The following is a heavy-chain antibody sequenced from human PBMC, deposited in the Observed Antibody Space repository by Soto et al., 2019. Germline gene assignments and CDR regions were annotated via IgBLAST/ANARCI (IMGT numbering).Heavy chain of an antibody. CDR2: VSASGGDT. V-gene: IGHV3-23*01. CDR3: AKDLSSGSYYSLDY. J-gene: IGHJ4*02. Sequence: EVQLLESGGGLVQPGGSLRLSCAASGFTFSSYAMNWVRQAPGKGLEWVAGVSASGGDTSYAASVKGRFTISRDNSKNTLYLQMNSLRAEDTAVYYCAKDLSSGSYYSLDYWGQGTLVTVSS. D-gene: IGHD3-10*01. CDR1: GFTFSSYA.